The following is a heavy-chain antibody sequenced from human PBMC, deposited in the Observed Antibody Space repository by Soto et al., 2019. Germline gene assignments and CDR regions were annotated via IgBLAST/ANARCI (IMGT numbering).Heavy chain of an antibody. CDR3: ARVTQWLVSNRGAFDI. D-gene: IGHD6-19*01. J-gene: IGHJ3*02. V-gene: IGHV3-30-3*01. CDR2: ISYDGSNK. Sequence: PGGSLRLSCAASGFTFSSYAMHWVRQAPGKGLEWVAVISYDGSNKYHADSVKGRFTISRDNSKNTLYLQMNSLRAEDTAVYYCARVTQWLVSNRGAFDIWGQGTMVTVSS. CDR1: GFTFSSYA.